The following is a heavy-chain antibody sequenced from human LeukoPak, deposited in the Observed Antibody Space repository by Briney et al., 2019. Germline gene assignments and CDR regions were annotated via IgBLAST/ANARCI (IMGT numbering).Heavy chain of an antibody. CDR1: GGSIRTSSYY. CDR3: ARHESLGAFDI. D-gene: IGHD3-16*01. Sequence: TPSETLSLTCTVSGGSIRTSSYYWGWIRLPPGKGLEWIGSIFYSGSTYYNPSLKSRVTISVDTSKNQSSLKLNSLTAADTAIYYCARHESLGAFDIWGQGTMVTVSS. J-gene: IGHJ3*02. V-gene: IGHV4-39*01. CDR2: IFYSGST.